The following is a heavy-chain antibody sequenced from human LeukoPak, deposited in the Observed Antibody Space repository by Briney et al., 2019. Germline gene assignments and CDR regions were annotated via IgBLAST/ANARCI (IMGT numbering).Heavy chain of an antibody. CDR3: ARRRLNYYDSSGYKRKYYFDY. CDR2: INHSGST. V-gene: IGHV4-39*07. J-gene: IGHJ4*02. Sequence: SETLSLTCTVSGGSISSSSYYWSWIRQPPGKGLEWIGEINHSGSTNYNPSLKSRVTISVDTSKNQFSLKLSSVTAADTAVYYCARRRLNYYDSSGYKRKYYFDYWGQGTLVTVSS. CDR1: GGSISSSSYY. D-gene: IGHD3-22*01.